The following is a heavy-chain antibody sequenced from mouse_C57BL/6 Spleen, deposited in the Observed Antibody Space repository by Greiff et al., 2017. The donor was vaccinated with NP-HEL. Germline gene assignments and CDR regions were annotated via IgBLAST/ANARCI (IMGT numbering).Heavy chain of an antibody. Sequence: VQLQQSGAELVRPGASVTLSCKASGYTFTDYEMHWVKQTPVHGLEWIGAIDPETGGTAYNQKFKGKAILTADKSSSTAYMELRSLTSEDSAVYYCSVIYYGNPGFAYWGQGTLVTVSA. V-gene: IGHV1-15*01. CDR1: GYTFTDYE. CDR2: IDPETGGT. J-gene: IGHJ3*01. D-gene: IGHD2-1*01. CDR3: SVIYYGNPGFAY.